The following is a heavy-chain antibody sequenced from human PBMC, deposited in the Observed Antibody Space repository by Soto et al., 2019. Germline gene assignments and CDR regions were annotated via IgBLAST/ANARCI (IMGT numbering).Heavy chain of an antibody. CDR1: GGSVSSATYY. CDR3: AREGYDILTGYSFLAY. D-gene: IGHD3-9*01. V-gene: IGHV4-61*01. CDR2: IYFSGST. J-gene: IGHJ4*02. Sequence: SETLSLTCTVSGGSVSSATYYWSWIRQPPGKGLEWIGYIYFSGSTNYNPSLKSRVSISVDTSKNQFSLKLSSVTAADTAVYYCAREGYDILTGYSFLAYWDQGTLVTVS.